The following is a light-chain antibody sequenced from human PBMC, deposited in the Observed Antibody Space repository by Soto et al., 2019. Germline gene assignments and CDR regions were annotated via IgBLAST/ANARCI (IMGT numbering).Light chain of an antibody. Sequence: SYELTQPPSVSVSPGQTARITCSGDALPKQYAYWYQQKPGQAPVLVIYKDSERPSGIPERFSGSSSGTTVTLTISGVQAEDEADYYCQSADSSGTLVVSGGGTKLTVL. CDR3: QSADSSGTLVV. J-gene: IGLJ2*01. CDR1: ALPKQY. CDR2: KDS. V-gene: IGLV3-25*03.